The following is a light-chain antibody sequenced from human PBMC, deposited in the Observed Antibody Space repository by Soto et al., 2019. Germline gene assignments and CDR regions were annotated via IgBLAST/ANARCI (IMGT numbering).Light chain of an antibody. CDR1: QSVSSY. V-gene: IGKV3-11*01. Sequence: EIVMTQSPATLSVSPGERATLSCRASQSVSSYLAWYQQKPGQAPRLLIYDASNRATGIPARFSGSGSGTDFTLTISSLEPEDFAVYYCQQRSNWPPAITFGQGTKVDNK. J-gene: IGKJ1*01. CDR2: DAS. CDR3: QQRSNWPPAIT.